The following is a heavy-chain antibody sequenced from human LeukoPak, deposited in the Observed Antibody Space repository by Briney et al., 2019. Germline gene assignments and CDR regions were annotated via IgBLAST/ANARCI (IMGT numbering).Heavy chain of an antibody. CDR1: GGSISSGGYS. Sequence: SQTLSLTCAVSGGSISSGGYSWSWIRQPPGKGLEWIGCIYHSGSTYYNPSLKSRVTISVDRSKNQFSLKLSSVTAADTAVYYCARAPSYYGSGSYYAFDIWGQGTMVTVSS. CDR3: ARAPSYYGSGSYYAFDI. CDR2: IYHSGST. J-gene: IGHJ3*02. D-gene: IGHD3-10*01. V-gene: IGHV4-30-2*01.